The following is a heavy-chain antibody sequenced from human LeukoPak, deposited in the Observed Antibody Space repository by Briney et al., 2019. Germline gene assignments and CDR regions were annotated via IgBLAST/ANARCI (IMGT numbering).Heavy chain of an antibody. CDR3: AREGLRYFDWLSYNWFDP. J-gene: IGHJ5*02. V-gene: IGHV4-34*01. CDR1: GGSFSGYY. D-gene: IGHD3-9*01. CDR2: INHSGST. Sequence: SETLSLTCAVYGGSFSGYYWSWIRQPPGKGLEWIGEINHSGSTNYNPSLKSRVPISVDTSKNQFSLKLSSVTAADTAVYYCAREGLRYFDWLSYNWFDPWGQGTLVTVSS.